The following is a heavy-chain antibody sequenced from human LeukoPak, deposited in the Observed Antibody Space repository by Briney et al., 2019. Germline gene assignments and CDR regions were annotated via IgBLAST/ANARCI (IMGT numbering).Heavy chain of an antibody. J-gene: IGHJ3*02. CDR3: ARAPGGFGSGSRGAFDI. CDR2: IYRSGST. D-gene: IGHD3-10*01. Sequence: SETLSLTCTVSGYSISSGYYWGWIRQPPGKGLEWIGSIYRSGSTYYNPSLKSRVTISVDTSKNQFSLKLSSVTAADTAVYYCARAPGGFGSGSRGAFDIWGQGTVVTVSS. CDR1: GYSISSGYY. V-gene: IGHV4-38-2*02.